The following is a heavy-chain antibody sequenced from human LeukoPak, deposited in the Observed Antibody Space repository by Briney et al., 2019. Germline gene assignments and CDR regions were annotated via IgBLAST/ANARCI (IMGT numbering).Heavy chain of an antibody. V-gene: IGHV3-74*01. Sequence: GGSLRLSCAASGFTFSSYWVHWVRQAPGKGLEWVARINSDGSTINHADSVRGRFTISRDNSKNTLYLQMNSLRAEDTAVYYCAKVHGPATVTTFDYWGQGTLVTVSS. CDR3: AKVHGPATVTTFDY. D-gene: IGHD4-17*01. J-gene: IGHJ4*02. CDR1: GFTFSSYW. CDR2: INSDGSTI.